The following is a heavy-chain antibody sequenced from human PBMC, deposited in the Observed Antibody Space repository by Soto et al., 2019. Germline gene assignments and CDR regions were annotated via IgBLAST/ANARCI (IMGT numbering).Heavy chain of an antibody. J-gene: IGHJ4*02. Sequence: QVQLVESGGGVVQPEMSLTLSCAASGFTVSSYGMHWVRQAPGKGLEWVAVIWHDGMNKYYEDSVRGRVTNARDNSKNTLYLQMNSLRAEDTSVYYCARARGSDDPIAYWGQGTLVTVSS. D-gene: IGHD3-10*01. CDR2: IWHDGMNK. CDR3: ARARGSDDPIAY. V-gene: IGHV3-33*01. CDR1: GFTVSSYG.